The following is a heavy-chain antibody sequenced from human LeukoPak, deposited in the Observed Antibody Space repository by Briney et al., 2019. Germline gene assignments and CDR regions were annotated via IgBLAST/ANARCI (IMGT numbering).Heavy chain of an antibody. V-gene: IGHV1-2*02. D-gene: IGHD3-9*01. CDR2: INSNSGDT. J-gene: IGHJ2*01. CDR1: GYTFTGYY. CDR3: AREPHYDLLTGYALGYLDL. Sequence: ASVKVSCKASGYTFTGYYMHWVRQAPGQGLEWMGWINSNSGDTNYAQKFQGRITMTRDTSISTAYMELSRLRSDDTAVYYCAREPHYDLLTGYALGYLDLWGRGTLLTVSS.